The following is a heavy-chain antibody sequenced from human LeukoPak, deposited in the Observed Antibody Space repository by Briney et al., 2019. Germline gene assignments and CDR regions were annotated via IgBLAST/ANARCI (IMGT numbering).Heavy chain of an antibody. V-gene: IGHV4-31*03. CDR3: ASLGAWQLWSPDAFDI. J-gene: IGHJ3*02. CDR1: GGSISSGGSY. Sequence: SETLSLTCTVSGGSISSGGSYWSWIRQHPGKGLEWIGYIYYSGSTYYNPSLKSRVTISVDTSKNQFSLKLSSVTAADTAVYCCASLGAWQLWSPDAFDIWGQGTMVTVSS. D-gene: IGHD5-18*01. CDR2: IYYSGST.